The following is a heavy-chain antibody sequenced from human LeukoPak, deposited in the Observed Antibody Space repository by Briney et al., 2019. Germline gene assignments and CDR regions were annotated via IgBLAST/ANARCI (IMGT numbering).Heavy chain of an antibody. V-gene: IGHV4-59*01. CDR1: GGSISSYY. CDR3: ANTKGDCSGGSCYSGIFDY. CDR2: INYSGST. D-gene: IGHD2-15*01. J-gene: IGHJ4*02. Sequence: SETLSLTCTVSGGSISSYYWNWVRQPPGKGLEWIGYINYSGSTNYNPSLKSRVTISVDTSKNQYSLKLRSVTAADTAVYYCANTKGDCSGGSCYSGIFDYWGQGILVTVSS.